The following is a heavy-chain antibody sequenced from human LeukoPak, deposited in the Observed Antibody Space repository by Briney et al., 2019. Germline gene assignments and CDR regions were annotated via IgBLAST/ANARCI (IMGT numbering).Heavy chain of an antibody. J-gene: IGHJ4*02. Sequence: SSETLSLTCTVSGGSISSSSYSWGWIRQPPGKGLEWIGSIYYSGSTYYNPSLKSRVTISVDTSKNQFSLKLSSVTAADTAVYYCARPSGYYFDYWGQGTLVTVSS. V-gene: IGHV4-39*01. CDR3: ARPSGYYFDY. CDR2: IYYSGST. D-gene: IGHD3-10*01. CDR1: GGSISSSSYS.